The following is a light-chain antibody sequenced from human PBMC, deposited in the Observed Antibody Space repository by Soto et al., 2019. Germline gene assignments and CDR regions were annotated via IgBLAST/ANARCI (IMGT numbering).Light chain of an antibody. CDR1: ETVNRNY. V-gene: IGKV3-20*01. J-gene: IGKJ1*01. CDR3: QQYIDSPRT. CDR2: GVS. Sequence: EIVLTQSPGTLALSLGEGATLSCRANETVNRNYLAWYHQKPGQPPRLLIYGVSSRATGVPDRFSGGGYGREFTLTIVRLEPDDFGTYYCQQYIDSPRTFGQGTRVEVK.